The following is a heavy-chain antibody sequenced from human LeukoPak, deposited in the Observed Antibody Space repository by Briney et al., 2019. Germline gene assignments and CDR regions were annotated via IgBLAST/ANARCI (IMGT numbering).Heavy chain of an antibody. CDR2: IYYSGST. CDR3: GGAKLPVAVLKGWEV. J-gene: IGHJ6*03. D-gene: IGHD2-8*02. V-gene: IGHV4-59*01. Sequence: PSETLSLTCTVSGASISSYYWSWIRQPPGKGLEWIGYIYYSGSTNFNPSLKSRVTISLDTSKNQFSLKLSSVTAADTAVYYCGGAKLPVAVLKGWEVGAKGTRVT. CDR1: GASISSYY.